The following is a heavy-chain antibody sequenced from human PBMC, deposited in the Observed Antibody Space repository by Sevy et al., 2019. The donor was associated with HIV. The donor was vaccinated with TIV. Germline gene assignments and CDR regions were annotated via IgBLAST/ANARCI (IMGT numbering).Heavy chain of an antibody. CDR2: ISSSSSTI. Sequence: GGSLRLSCAASGFTFSSYSMNWVRQAPGKGLEWVSYISSSSSTIYYADSVKGRFTISRDNAKNSLYLQMNSLRAEDTAVYYCARLGSSWYNRSQLEDYWGQGTLVTVSS. CDR3: ARLGSSWYNRSQLEDY. J-gene: IGHJ4*02. V-gene: IGHV3-48*01. D-gene: IGHD6-13*01. CDR1: GFTFSSYS.